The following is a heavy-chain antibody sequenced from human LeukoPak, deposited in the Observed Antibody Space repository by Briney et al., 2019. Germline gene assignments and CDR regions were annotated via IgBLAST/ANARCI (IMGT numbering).Heavy chain of an antibody. J-gene: IGHJ4*02. CDR3: AKPIAAAGIGD. CDR2: INPSGGTT. V-gene: IGHV1-46*01. D-gene: IGHD6-13*01. Sequence: GASVKVSCKASGYSFTTYYMHWVRQAPGQGLEWMGIINPSGGTTTYAQKFQGRVTMTRDTSTSTVYMELSSLRSEDTAVYYCAKPIAAAGIGDWGQGTLVTVSS. CDR1: GYSFTTYY.